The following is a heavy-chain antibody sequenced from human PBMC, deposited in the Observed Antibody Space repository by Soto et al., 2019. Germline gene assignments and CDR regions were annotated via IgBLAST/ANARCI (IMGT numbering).Heavy chain of an antibody. V-gene: IGHV3-66*01. CDR3: ASGGTNALTIFGVVTEYYYYMDV. Sequence: GGSLRLSCAASGFTVSSNYMSWVRQAPGKGLEWVSVIYSGGSTYYADSVKGRFTISRDNSKNTLYLQMNSLRAEDTAVYYCASGGTNALTIFGVVTEYYYYMDVWGKGTTVTVSS. D-gene: IGHD3-3*01. J-gene: IGHJ6*03. CDR2: IYSGGST. CDR1: GFTVSSNY.